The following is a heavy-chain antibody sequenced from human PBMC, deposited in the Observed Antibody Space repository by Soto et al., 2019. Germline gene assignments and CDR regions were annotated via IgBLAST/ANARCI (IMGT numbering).Heavy chain of an antibody. CDR3: ARVSGDYVHSTWFDP. CDR2: IIPIFGTA. Sequence: SVKVSCKASGGTFSSYAISWLRQAPGQGLEWMGGIIPIFGTANYAQKFQGRVTITADESTSTAYMELSSLRSEDTAVYYCARVSGDYVHSTWFDPWGQGTLVTVSS. CDR1: GGTFSSYA. D-gene: IGHD4-17*01. J-gene: IGHJ5*02. V-gene: IGHV1-69*13.